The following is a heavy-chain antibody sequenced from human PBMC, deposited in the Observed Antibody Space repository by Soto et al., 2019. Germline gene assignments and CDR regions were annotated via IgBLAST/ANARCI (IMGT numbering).Heavy chain of an antibody. CDR2: IIPIFGTA. D-gene: IGHD6-6*01. V-gene: IGHV1-69*13. CDR1: GGTFSSYA. CDR3: RSYSSSSRTFLDY. J-gene: IGHJ4*02. Sequence: GASVKVSCKASGGTFSSYAISWVRQAPGQGLEWMGGIIPIFGTANYAQKFQGRVTITADESTSTAYMELSSLRSEDTAVYYCRSYSSSSRTFLDYWGQGTLVTVSS.